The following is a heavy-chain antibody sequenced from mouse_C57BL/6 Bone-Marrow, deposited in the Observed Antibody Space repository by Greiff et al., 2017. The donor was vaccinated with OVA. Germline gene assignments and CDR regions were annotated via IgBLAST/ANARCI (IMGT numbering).Heavy chain of an antibody. V-gene: IGHV5-4*01. D-gene: IGHD2-1*01. CDR3: AREHYGNSFDY. J-gene: IGHJ2*01. CDR2: ISDGGSYT. Sequence: EVQGVESGGGLVKPGGSLKLSCAASGFTFSSYAMSWVRQTPEKRLEWVATISDGGSYTYYPDNVKGRFTISRDNAKNNLYLQMSHLKSEDTAMYYCAREHYGNSFDYWGQGTTLTVSS. CDR1: GFTFSSYA.